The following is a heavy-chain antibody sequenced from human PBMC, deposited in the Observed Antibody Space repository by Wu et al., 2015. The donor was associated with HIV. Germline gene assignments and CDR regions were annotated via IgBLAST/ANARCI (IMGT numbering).Heavy chain of an antibody. CDR3: ARDPGIGIPVTGSDY. CDR2: ISGNNGHT. Sequence: QVQLVQSGAEVKEPGASVKVSCKTSGYTFSRFGINWVRQAPGQGLEWLGWISGNNGHTNYAQRLQGRVSMTTDTSTTTAYMELRSLRSDDTAVYYCARDPGIGIPVTGSDYWGQGTLVTVSS. CDR1: GYTFSRFG. J-gene: IGHJ4*02. D-gene: IGHD6-19*01. V-gene: IGHV1-18*01.